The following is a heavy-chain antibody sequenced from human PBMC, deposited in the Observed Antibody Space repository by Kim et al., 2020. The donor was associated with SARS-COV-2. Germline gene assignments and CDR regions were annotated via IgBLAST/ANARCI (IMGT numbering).Heavy chain of an antibody. CDR1: GFIFSNYG. CDR3: VKEALVRRSTWDDS. CDR2: VSYDGKVQ. J-gene: IGHJ4*02. Sequence: GGSLRLSCAASGFIFSNYGMHWLRQAPGKGLEWVAVVSYDGKVQYYGDSVKGRFTISRDNSKNTVYLQMNSLRVEDTAVYFCVKEALVRRSTWDDSWGQGTLLTVSS. V-gene: IGHV3-30*18. D-gene: IGHD2-2*01.